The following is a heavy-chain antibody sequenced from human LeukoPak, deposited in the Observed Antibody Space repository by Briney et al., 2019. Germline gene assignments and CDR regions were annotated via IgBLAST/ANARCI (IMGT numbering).Heavy chain of an antibody. Sequence: GASVKVSCKASGYTFTSYDINWVRQATGQGLEWMGWMNPNSGNTGYAQKFQGRVTMTRNTSISTAYMELSSLRSEDTAVYYCTRESYYDSSGYGDYWGQGTLVTVSS. J-gene: IGHJ4*02. CDR2: MNPNSGNT. D-gene: IGHD3-22*01. CDR1: GYTFTSYD. V-gene: IGHV1-8*01. CDR3: TRESYYDSSGYGDY.